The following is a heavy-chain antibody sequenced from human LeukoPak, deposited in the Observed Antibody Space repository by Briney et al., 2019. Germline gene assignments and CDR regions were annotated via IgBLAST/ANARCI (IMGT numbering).Heavy chain of an antibody. D-gene: IGHD1-14*01. CDR2: ISSSSSYI. V-gene: IGHV3-21*01. J-gene: IGHJ5*02. CDR1: GFTFSSYS. CDR3: AKDRGGRQTVSPFDP. Sequence: PGGSLRLSCAASGFTFSSYSTNWVRQAPGKGLEWVSSISSSSSYIYYADSVKGRFTISRDNAKNSLYLQMNSLRAEDTAVYYCAKDRGGRQTVSPFDPWGQGTLVTVSS.